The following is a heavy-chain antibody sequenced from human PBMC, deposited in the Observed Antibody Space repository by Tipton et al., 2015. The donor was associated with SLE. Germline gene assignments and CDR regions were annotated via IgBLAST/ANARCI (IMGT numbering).Heavy chain of an antibody. D-gene: IGHD6-13*01. J-gene: IGHJ4*02. CDR3: ARDGGSSWYQVGFDY. Sequence: GLVKPSETLSLTCTVSGGSISSHYWSWIRQPPGKGLEWIGYIYYSGSTNYNPSLKSRVTISVDTSKNQFSLKLSSVTAADTAVYYCARDGGSSWYQVGFDYWGQGTLVTVSS. V-gene: IGHV4-59*11. CDR1: GGSISSHY. CDR2: IYYSGST.